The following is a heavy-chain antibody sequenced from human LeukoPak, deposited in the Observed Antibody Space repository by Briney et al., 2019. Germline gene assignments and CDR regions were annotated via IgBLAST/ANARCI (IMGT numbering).Heavy chain of an antibody. V-gene: IGHV3-23*01. CDR1: AFTFSNYA. CDR3: AKGLSRSNDSSGYYYAFWA. CDR2: FNGSAGTT. J-gene: IGHJ4*02. D-gene: IGHD3-22*01. Sequence: PGGSLRLSCAASAFTFSNYAMGGVRQPPGRGGEGVSAFNGSAGTTYYADSVKGRFTISRDNSKNTLHLQMNSLRAEDTAFYYCAKGLSRSNDSSGYYYAFWAWGQGTLVTVSS.